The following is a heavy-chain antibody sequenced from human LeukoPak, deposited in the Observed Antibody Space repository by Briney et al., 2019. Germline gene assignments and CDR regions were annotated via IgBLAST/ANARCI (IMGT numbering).Heavy chain of an antibody. D-gene: IGHD3-9*01. Sequence: PGGSLRLSCAASGFTFSSYGMSWVRQAPGKGLEWVGRIKSKTDGGTTDYAAPVKGRFTISRDDSKNTLYLQMNSLKTEDTAVYYCNILTPGYYYYYYMDVWGKGTTVTISS. V-gene: IGHV3-15*01. J-gene: IGHJ6*03. CDR3: NILTPGYYYYYYMDV. CDR2: IKSKTDGGTT. CDR1: GFTFSSYG.